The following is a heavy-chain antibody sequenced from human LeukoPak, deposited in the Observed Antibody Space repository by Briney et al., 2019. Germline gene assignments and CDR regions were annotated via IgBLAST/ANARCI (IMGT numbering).Heavy chain of an antibody. CDR3: AREVVVPAAISALRHWFDP. J-gene: IGHJ5*02. V-gene: IGHV4-30-4*01. D-gene: IGHD2-2*02. Sequence: SETLSLTCTVSGGSISSGDYYWSWIRQPPGKGLEWIGYIYYSGSTYYNPSLKSRVTISVDTSKNQFSLKLSSVTAADTAVYYCAREVVVPAAISALRHWFDPWGQGTLVTVSS. CDR1: GGSISSGDYY. CDR2: IYYSGST.